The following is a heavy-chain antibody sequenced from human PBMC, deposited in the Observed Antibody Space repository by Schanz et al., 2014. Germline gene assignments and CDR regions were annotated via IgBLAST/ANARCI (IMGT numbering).Heavy chain of an antibody. CDR3: SRGECSSTSCHEVAPPDD. CDR2: ISYSGRT. Sequence: QVQLQESGPGLVKPSQTLSLTCTVSGASISSRVFYWSWIRQFPGKGLEWIGYISYSGRTYYSPSLKSRLTMSVDTSKNQFSLRLSSVTAADTAIYYCSRGECSSTSCHEVAPPDDWGQGTLVTVSS. CDR1: GASISSRVFY. J-gene: IGHJ4*02. D-gene: IGHD2-2*01. V-gene: IGHV4-31*03.